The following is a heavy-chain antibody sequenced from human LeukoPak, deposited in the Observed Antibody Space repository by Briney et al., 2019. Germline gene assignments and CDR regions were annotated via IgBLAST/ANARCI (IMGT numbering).Heavy chain of an antibody. Sequence: ASVKVSCKASGYTFTGYYMHWVRQAPGQGLEWMGWINPNSGGTNYAQKFQGRVTMTRDTSISTAYMELSRLRSDDTAVYYCARDSKIAVATFFDYWGQGTLVAVSS. J-gene: IGHJ4*02. D-gene: IGHD6-19*01. CDR1: GYTFTGYY. V-gene: IGHV1-2*02. CDR2: INPNSGGT. CDR3: ARDSKIAVATFFDY.